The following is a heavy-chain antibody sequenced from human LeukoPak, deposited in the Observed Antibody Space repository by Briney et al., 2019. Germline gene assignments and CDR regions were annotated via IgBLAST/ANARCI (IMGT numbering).Heavy chain of an antibody. V-gene: IGHV3-30*18. CDR1: GFTFSTYG. CDR2: ISYDGSYK. CDR3: AKPPYGDFLTYFDS. D-gene: IGHD4-17*01. Sequence: GGSLRLPCAASGFTFSTYGMHWIRQAPGKGLEWVAVISYDGSYKYYADSVKGRFTISRDNSKNTLYLQMNSLRAEDTAVYYCAKPPYGDFLTYFDSWGQGTLVTVSS. J-gene: IGHJ4*02.